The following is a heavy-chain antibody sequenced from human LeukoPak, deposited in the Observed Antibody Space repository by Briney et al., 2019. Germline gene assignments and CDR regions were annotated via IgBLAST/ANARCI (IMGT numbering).Heavy chain of an antibody. CDR1: GFTFSSYW. J-gene: IGHJ4*02. Sequence: PGGSLRLSCAASGFTFSSYWMHWVRQAPGKGLVWVSRINSDGTGTTYADSVKGRFTISRDNAKNTLYLQMNSLRVEDTAVYYCARAHIGDYGSFDYWGQGTLFTVSS. D-gene: IGHD4-17*01. V-gene: IGHV3-74*01. CDR3: ARAHIGDYGSFDY. CDR2: INSDGTGT.